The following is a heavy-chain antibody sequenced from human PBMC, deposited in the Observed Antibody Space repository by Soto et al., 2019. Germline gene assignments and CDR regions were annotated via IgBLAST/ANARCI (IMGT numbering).Heavy chain of an antibody. D-gene: IGHD2-15*01. J-gene: IGHJ6*02. CDR1: GFTFSSYA. CDR3: ARAYSGRLPRRADYYFAMDV. Sequence: GGSLRLSCAASGFTFSSYAMSWVRQAPGKGLEWVSAIGAADDPYYLGSVKGRFTISRENAKNSLYLQMNSLRAEDTAVYYCARAYSGRLPRRADYYFAMDVWGQGTTVTVSS. V-gene: IGHV3-13*05. CDR2: IGAADDP.